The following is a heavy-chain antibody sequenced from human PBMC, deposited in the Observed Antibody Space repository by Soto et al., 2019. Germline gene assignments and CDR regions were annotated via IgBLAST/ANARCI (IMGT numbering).Heavy chain of an antibody. J-gene: IGHJ6*02. CDR1: GGSISSGGYY. CDR2: FYYSGRT. V-gene: IGHV4-31*03. D-gene: IGHD2-15*01. Sequence: SETLSLTCTVSGGSISSGGYYWSWIRQHPGKGLEWIGYFYYSGRTYYNPSLQSRVTISVDTSKNQFSLKLSSVTAADTAVYYCARDRGLLRSYYYSGMDVGGQETTVKVFS. CDR3: ARDRGLLRSYYYSGMDV.